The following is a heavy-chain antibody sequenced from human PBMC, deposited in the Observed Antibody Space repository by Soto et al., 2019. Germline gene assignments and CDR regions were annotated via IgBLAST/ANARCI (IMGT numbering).Heavy chain of an antibody. Sequence: QVQLQESGPGLVKPSETLSLTCTVSGGSISSNYWSWIRQPAGKGLERIGRIYTSGRTNYNPSLKSPVTMSVDTSKNHFSLKLSSVTAADTAVYYCARIGAASSWATWYIDLWGRGTLVTVSS. J-gene: IGHJ2*01. CDR3: ARIGAASSWATWYIDL. CDR1: GGSISSNY. V-gene: IGHV4-4*07. D-gene: IGHD1-26*01. CDR2: IYTSGRT.